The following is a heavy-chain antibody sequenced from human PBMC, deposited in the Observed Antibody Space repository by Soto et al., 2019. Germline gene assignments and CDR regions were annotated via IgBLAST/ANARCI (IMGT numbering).Heavy chain of an antibody. J-gene: IGHJ6*02. CDR1: GGSISSYY. Sequence: SETLSLTCTVSGGSISSYYWSWIRQPPGKGLEWIGSIYYSGGTYYNPSLKSRVTISVDTSKNQFSLKLSSVTAADTAVYYCARRSNYDILTGYPSDGMDVWGQGTTVTVSS. CDR3: ARRSNYDILTGYPSDGMDV. D-gene: IGHD3-9*01. CDR2: IYYSGGT. V-gene: IGHV4-59*05.